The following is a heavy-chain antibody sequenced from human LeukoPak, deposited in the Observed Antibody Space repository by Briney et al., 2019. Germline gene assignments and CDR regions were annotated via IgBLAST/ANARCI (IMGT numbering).Heavy chain of an antibody. Sequence: ASVKVSCKASGYTFTSYDINWVRQATGQGREWMGWMNPNSGDTGYPQKFQGRVTMTRDTSIATAYMELSSLRSEDTAVYYCARSGFGSGISFDLWGQGTLVTVSS. D-gene: IGHD3-10*01. CDR1: GYTFTSYD. V-gene: IGHV1-8*01. CDR3: ARSGFGSGISFDL. CDR2: MNPNSGDT. J-gene: IGHJ5*02.